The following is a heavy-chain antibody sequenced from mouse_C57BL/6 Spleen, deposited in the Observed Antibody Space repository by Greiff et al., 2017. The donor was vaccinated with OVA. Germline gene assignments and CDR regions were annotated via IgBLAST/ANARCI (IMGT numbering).Heavy chain of an antibody. CDR1: GYTFTNYW. Sequence: QVQLQQSGAELVRPGTSVKMSCKASGYTFTNYWIGWAKQRPGHGLEWIGYIYPGGGYTNYNEKFKGRATLPADKSSSADYMQFSSLTSEDSAIYYSARGELGDYYAMDYWGQGTSVTVSS. V-gene: IGHV1-63*01. J-gene: IGHJ4*01. CDR2: IYPGGGYT. CDR3: ARGELGDYYAMDY.